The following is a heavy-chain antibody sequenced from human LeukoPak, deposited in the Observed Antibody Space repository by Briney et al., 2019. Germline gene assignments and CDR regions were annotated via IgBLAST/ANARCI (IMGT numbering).Heavy chain of an antibody. Sequence: GGSLRLSCAASGFTFSSYGMSWVRQAPGKGLEWVSAISGSGGSTYYADSVKGRFTISRDNSKNTLYLQMNSLRAEDTAVYYCAKDRSTVTTIGNFDYWGQGTLVTVSS. CDR1: GFTFSSYG. J-gene: IGHJ4*02. D-gene: IGHD4-11*01. CDR2: ISGSGGST. V-gene: IGHV3-23*01. CDR3: AKDRSTVTTIGNFDY.